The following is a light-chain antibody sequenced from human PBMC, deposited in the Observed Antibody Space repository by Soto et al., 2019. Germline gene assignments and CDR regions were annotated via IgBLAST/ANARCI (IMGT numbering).Light chain of an antibody. CDR2: GAS. CDR1: QGIRID. J-gene: IGKJ1*01. CDR3: LQHNSFPRT. Sequence: IQMTQSPSSLSSFAGDRVTITCRASQGIRIDLGWFQQKPGKAPKRLIYGASSLQSGVPSRFSGRGSGTEFTLTISNLQPEDFATYYCLQHNSFPRTFGQGTKVDIK. V-gene: IGKV1-17*02.